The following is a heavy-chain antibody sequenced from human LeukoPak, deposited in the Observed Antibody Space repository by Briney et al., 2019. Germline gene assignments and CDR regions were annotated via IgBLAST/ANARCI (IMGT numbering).Heavy chain of an antibody. Sequence: XAXXGGSFXAYYWSWIRQPPNKGLEWIGEINHSGSTHYNPSLKSRVTMSVDTSKNQFSLKLKSVTAADTALYYFAXXXXDXXXXSWGQGXLXTVSS. CDR2: INHSGST. CDR1: GGSFXAYY. V-gene: IGHV4-34*01. CDR3: AXXXXDXXXXS. J-gene: IGHJ1*01.